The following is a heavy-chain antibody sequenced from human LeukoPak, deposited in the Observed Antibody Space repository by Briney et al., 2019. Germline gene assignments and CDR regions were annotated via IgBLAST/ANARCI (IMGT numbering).Heavy chain of an antibody. CDR1: GFTFSSYA. CDR3: AKGNWYKLEVFGY. D-gene: IGHD1/OR15-1a*01. V-gene: IGHV3-23*01. J-gene: IGHJ4*02. Sequence: GGSLRLSCAASGFTFSSYAMSWVRQAPGKGLEWVSTISDSGGSTYYSDSVKGRFTISRDNSKNTLYLQMNSLRAEDTAVYYCAKGNWYKLEVFGYWGQGTLVTVSS. CDR2: ISDSGGST.